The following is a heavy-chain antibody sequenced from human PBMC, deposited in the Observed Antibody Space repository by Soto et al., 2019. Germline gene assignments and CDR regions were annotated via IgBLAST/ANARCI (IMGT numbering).Heavy chain of an antibody. CDR3: ARQIYDSDTGPNFQYYFDS. Sequence: GESLKISCKGSGYSFAGYWITWVRQKPGKGLEWMGRIDPSDSQTYYSPSFRGHVTISVTKSISTVFLQWSSLRASDTAMYYCARQIYDSDTGPNFQYYFDSWGQGTPVTVSS. J-gene: IGHJ4*02. D-gene: IGHD3-22*01. CDR1: GYSFAGYW. V-gene: IGHV5-10-1*01. CDR2: IDPSDSQT.